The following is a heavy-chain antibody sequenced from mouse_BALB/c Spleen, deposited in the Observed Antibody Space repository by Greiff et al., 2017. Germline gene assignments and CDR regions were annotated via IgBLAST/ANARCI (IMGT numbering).Heavy chain of an antibody. CDR2: INPYNGAT. D-gene: IGHD2-1*01. CDR1: GYSFTGYY. CDR3: ARTDGNYAMDY. Sequence: EVQLQQSGPELVKPGASVKISCKASGYSFTGYYMHWVKQSHVKSLEWIGRINPYNGATSYNQNFKDKASLTVDKSSSTAYMELHSLTSEDSAVYYCARTDGNYAMDYWGQGTSVTVSS. J-gene: IGHJ4*01. V-gene: IGHV1-26*01.